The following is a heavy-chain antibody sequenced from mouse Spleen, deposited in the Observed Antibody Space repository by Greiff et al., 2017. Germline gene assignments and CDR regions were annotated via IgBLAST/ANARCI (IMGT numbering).Heavy chain of an antibody. CDR2: IDPSDSYT. CDR1: GYTFTSYW. CDR3: ARRRPYDGSYVMDY. D-gene: IGHD2-10*01. Sequence: VQLQQPGAELVKPGASVKLSCKASGYTFTSYWMQWVKQRPGQGLEWIGEIDPSDSYTNYNQKFKGKATLTVDTSSSTAYMQLSSLTSEDSAVYYCARRRPYDGSYVMDYWGQGTSVTVSS. V-gene: IGHV1-50*01. J-gene: IGHJ4*01.